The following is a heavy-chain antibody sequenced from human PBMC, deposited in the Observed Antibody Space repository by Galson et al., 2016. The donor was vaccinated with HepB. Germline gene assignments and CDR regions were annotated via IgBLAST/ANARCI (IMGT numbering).Heavy chain of an antibody. CDR3: GRDGTGPSSAWGIAVY. J-gene: IGHJ4*02. CDR2: IKEDGSQK. Sequence: SLRLSCAATGFTFESYWMSWVRQAPGKGLEWVADIKEDGSQKYHSDSVKGRFTISRDNAKNSLFLHMNSLVVEDTAVYYCGRDGTGPSSAWGIAVYWGQGTLVTVSS. D-gene: IGHD6-19*01. V-gene: IGHV3-7*03. CDR1: GFTFESYW.